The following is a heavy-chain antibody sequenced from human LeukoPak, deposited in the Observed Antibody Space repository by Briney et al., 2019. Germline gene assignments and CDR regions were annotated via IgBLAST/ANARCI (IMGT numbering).Heavy chain of an antibody. CDR2: INCKGGTT. CDR1: GFTLSSFS. Sequence: GGSLRLSCAASGFTLSSFSMHWVRQSPGRGLEYVSAINCKGGTTYYADSVKGRFTISRDNSKNTLYLQMASLRGEDMAVYYCARVGPETAFDYWGQGTLVTVSS. D-gene: IGHD1-14*01. J-gene: IGHJ4*02. CDR3: ARVGPETAFDY. V-gene: IGHV3-64*02.